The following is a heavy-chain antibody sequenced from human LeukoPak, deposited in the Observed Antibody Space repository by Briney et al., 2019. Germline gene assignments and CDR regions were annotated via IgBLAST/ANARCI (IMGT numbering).Heavy chain of an antibody. CDR2: INHSGST. Sequence: SETLSLTCAVYGGSFSPYYWSWIRQPPGKGLEWIGEINHSGSTNYNPSLKSRVTISVDASKNEFSLRLSSVTAADTAVYYCARGGFYCGGDCYVDYWGQGTLVTVSS. D-gene: IGHD2-21*02. CDR1: GGSFSPYY. CDR3: ARGGFYCGGDCYVDY. V-gene: IGHV4-34*01. J-gene: IGHJ4*02.